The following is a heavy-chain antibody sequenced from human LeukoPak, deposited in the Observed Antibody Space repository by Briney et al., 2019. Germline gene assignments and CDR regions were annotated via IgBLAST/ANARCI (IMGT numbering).Heavy chain of an antibody. Sequence: SQTLSLTCTVSGGSISSGDYYWSWIRQPPGKGLEWIGYIYYSGSTYYNPSLKSRVTISVDTSKNQFSLKLSSVTAADTAAYYCARADYGGNSVDYWGQGTLVTVSS. CDR3: ARADYGGNSVDY. D-gene: IGHD4-23*01. V-gene: IGHV4-30-4*08. CDR2: IYYSGST. J-gene: IGHJ4*02. CDR1: GGSISSGDYY.